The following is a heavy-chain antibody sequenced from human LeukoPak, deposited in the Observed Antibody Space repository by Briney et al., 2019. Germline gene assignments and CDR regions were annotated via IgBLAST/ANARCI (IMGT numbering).Heavy chain of an antibody. J-gene: IGHJ4*02. D-gene: IGHD3-9*01. V-gene: IGHV3-21*01. CDR1: GFSLTSSA. CDR3: TRDPTYYLRYGYFDF. CDR2: INSVSSHI. Sequence: GGSLRLSCAASGFSLTSSAMNWVRQAPGKGLEWVSSINSVSSHIYYANSVRGRFTISRDNAKNSLYLQMSSLTAEDTAVYYCTRDPTYYLRYGYFDFWGQGVLVTVSS.